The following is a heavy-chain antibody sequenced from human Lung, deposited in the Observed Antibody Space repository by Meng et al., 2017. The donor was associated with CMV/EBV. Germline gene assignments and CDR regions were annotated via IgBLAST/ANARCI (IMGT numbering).Heavy chain of an antibody. Sequence: SCAGSGFIFSDHYIDWVRQAPGKGLEWVGRAANKANSYTTEYAASVKGRFTFSRDDSENSLYLQMNSLRSEDTAVYYCTRGHSGIHIYAFDIWGQGXFVTSSS. CDR1: GFIFSDHY. CDR2: AANKANSYTT. J-gene: IGHJ3*02. V-gene: IGHV3-72*01. D-gene: IGHD1-26*01. CDR3: TRGHSGIHIYAFDI.